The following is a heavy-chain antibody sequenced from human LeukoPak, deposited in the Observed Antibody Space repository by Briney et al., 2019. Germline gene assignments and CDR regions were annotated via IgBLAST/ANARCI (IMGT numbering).Heavy chain of an antibody. CDR3: ARDDGSGSPFDY. V-gene: IGHV3-21*01. Sequence: GGSLRLSCAASGFTFSSYGINWVRQAPGKGLEWVSSISSSSSYIYYADSVKGRFTISRDNAKNSLYLQMNSLRAEDTAVYYCARDDGSGSPFDYWGQGTLVTVSS. D-gene: IGHD3-10*01. CDR2: ISSSSSYI. CDR1: GFTFSSYG. J-gene: IGHJ4*02.